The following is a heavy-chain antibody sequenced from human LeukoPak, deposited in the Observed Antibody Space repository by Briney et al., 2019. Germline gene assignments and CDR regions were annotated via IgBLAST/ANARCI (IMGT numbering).Heavy chain of an antibody. CDR2: IIPIFGTA. Sequence: GASVKVSCKASGGTFSSYAISWVRQAPGQGLEWMGRIIPIFGTANYAQKFQGRVTITTDESTSAAYMELSSLRSEDTAVYYCATAKNYYDSRGYYYGYFQHWGQGTLVTVSS. V-gene: IGHV1-69*05. J-gene: IGHJ1*01. D-gene: IGHD3-22*01. CDR1: GGTFSSYA. CDR3: ATAKNYYDSRGYYYGYFQH.